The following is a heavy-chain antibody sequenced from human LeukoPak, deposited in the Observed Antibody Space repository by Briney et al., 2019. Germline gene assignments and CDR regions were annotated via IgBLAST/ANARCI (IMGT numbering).Heavy chain of an antibody. CDR1: GGSISSYY. Sequence: SETLSLTCTVSGGSISSYYWSWIRQPPGKGLEWIGYIYYSGSTNYNPSLKSRVTLSVDTSKNQFSLKLSSVTAADTAVYYCAREYCSGGSCWGGAFDIWGQGTMVTVSS. J-gene: IGHJ3*02. V-gene: IGHV4-59*01. CDR2: IYYSGST. CDR3: AREYCSGGSCWGGAFDI. D-gene: IGHD2-15*01.